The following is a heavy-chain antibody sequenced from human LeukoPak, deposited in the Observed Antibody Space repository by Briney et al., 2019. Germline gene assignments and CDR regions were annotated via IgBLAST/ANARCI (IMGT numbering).Heavy chain of an antibody. CDR3: ARDPYYDILTGYHMTT. D-gene: IGHD3-9*01. Sequence: SETLSLTCTVSGGSISSSSYYWGWIRQPPGKGLEWIGSIYYSGSTYYNPSLKSRVTISVDTSKNQFSLKLSSVTAADTAVYYCARDPYYDILTGYHMTTWGQGTLVTVSS. CDR2: IYYSGST. CDR1: GGSISSSSYY. V-gene: IGHV4-39*07. J-gene: IGHJ5*02.